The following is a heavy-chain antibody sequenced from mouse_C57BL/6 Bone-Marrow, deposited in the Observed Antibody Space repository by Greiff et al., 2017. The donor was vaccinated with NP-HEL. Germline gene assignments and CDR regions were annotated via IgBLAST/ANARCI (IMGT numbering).Heavy chain of an antibody. D-gene: IGHD1-1*01. J-gene: IGHJ3*01. CDR2: IYPRSGNS. Sequence: QVQLQQSGAELARPGASGKLSCKASGYTFPSFGISWVKQRTGQGLEWIGEIYPRSGNSYYNEKFKGKATLTADKSSSTTYMELRSVASEDSAVYCCARVGSSPFAYWGQGTLVTVSA. V-gene: IGHV1-81*01. CDR1: GYTFPSFG. CDR3: ARVGSSPFAY.